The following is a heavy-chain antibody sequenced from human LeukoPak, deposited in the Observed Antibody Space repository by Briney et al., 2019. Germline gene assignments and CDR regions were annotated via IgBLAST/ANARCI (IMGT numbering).Heavy chain of an antibody. CDR2: ISGSGGST. J-gene: IGHJ4*02. CDR3: AKDLGYCSSTSCPGDY. D-gene: IGHD2-2*01. V-gene: IGHV3-23*01. Sequence: PGGSLRLSCAASGFTFSSYAMSWVRQAPGKGLEWVSAISGSGGSTYYADSVKGRFTISRDNSKNTLYLQMNSLRAEDTAVYYCAKDLGYCSSTSCPGDYWGQGTLVTVSS. CDR1: GFTFSSYA.